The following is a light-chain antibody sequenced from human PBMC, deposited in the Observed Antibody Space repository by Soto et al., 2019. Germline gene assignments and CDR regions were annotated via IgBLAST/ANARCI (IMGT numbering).Light chain of an antibody. CDR1: QTISSW. V-gene: IGKV1-5*03. Sequence: DIQMTQSPSTLSGSVGDRVTITCRASQTISSWLAWYQQKPGKAHKILIYKASTLKSGVPSRFSGSGSGTEFTLTISSLQPDDFATYYCQHYNSYSEAFGQGTKVELK. CDR2: KAS. J-gene: IGKJ1*01. CDR3: QHYNSYSEA.